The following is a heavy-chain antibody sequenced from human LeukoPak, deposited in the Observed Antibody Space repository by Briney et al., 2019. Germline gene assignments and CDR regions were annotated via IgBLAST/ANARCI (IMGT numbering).Heavy chain of an antibody. D-gene: IGHD6-13*01. CDR2: INPNSGGT. CDR3: ASRSSSSWYYFDY. V-gene: IGHV1-2*02. CDR1: GYTFTGYY. J-gene: IGHJ4*02. Sequence: ASVKVSCKASGYTFTGYYMHWVRQAPGQGLEWMGWINPNSGGTNYAQKFQGRVTMTRDTSISTAYMELSRLRSDDTAVYYCASRSSSSWYYFDYWGQGTLVTVSS.